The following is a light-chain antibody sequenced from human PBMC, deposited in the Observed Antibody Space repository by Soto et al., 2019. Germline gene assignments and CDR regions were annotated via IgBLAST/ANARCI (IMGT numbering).Light chain of an antibody. CDR1: SSNIGSNT. CDR2: NND. J-gene: IGLJ3*02. V-gene: IGLV1-44*01. CDR3: ATWDDSLNGWV. Sequence: QAVVTQPPSASGTPGQRVTISCSGSSSNIGSNTVNWYQQVPGTAPKLLIYNNDQRPSGVPDRFSASKSGTSASLAISGLQSEDEADYYCATWDDSLNGWVFGGGTKLTVL.